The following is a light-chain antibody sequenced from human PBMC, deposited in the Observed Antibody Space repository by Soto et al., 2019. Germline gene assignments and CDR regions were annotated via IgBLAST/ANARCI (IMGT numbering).Light chain of an antibody. CDR3: QQYDNGTSIT. V-gene: IGKV3-15*01. Sequence: VVLQQSPGPLSLSPGGRATLSCRASQSVSSSLAWYQPQPGEAPRLLIYGASTRATGIPARFSGSGSGTEFTLTISSLQSEDFAVYYCQQYDNGTSITFGQGTRLENK. CDR2: GAS. J-gene: IGKJ5*01. CDR1: QSVSSS.